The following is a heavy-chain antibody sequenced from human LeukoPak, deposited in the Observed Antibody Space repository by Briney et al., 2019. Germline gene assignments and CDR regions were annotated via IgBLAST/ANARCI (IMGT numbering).Heavy chain of an antibody. CDR2: INHTGST. D-gene: IGHD6-6*01. Sequence: SETLSLTCTVSGGSISTYYWSWIRQPPGKGLEWIGEINHTGSTNYNPSLKSRITISVDTSKNQFSLKLSSVTAADTAVYYCAREGIAARRLYYYYMDVWGKGTTVTVSS. V-gene: IGHV4-34*01. CDR1: GGSISTYY. J-gene: IGHJ6*03. CDR3: AREGIAARRLYYYYMDV.